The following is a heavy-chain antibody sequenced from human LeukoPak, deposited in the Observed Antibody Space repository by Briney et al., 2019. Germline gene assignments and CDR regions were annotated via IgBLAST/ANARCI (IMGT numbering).Heavy chain of an antibody. V-gene: IGHV4-59*01. CDR2: ISYIGST. Sequence: SETLSLTCTVSGGSISNYYGSWIRQPPGKGLEWIGYISYIGSTKYNPSLKSRVTISEDTSKEQFSLKLSSVTAADTAVYYCAGPYHYYMDVWGKGTTVTVSS. J-gene: IGHJ6*03. CDR3: AGPYHYYMDV. CDR1: GGSISNYY.